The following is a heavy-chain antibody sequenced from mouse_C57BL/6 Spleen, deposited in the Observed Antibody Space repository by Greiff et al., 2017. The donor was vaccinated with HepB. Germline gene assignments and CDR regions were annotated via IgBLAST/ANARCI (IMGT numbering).Heavy chain of an antibody. CDR1: GYAFSSSW. CDR2: IYPGDGDT. CDR3: AKELGCYFDG. V-gene: IGHV1-82*01. J-gene: IGHJ1*03. Sequence: QVQLQQSGPELVKPGASVKISCKASGYAFSSSWMNWVKQRPGKGLEWIGRIYPGDGDTNYNGKFKGKATLTADKSSSTAYMQLSSLTSEDSAVYCCAKELGCYFDGWGTGTTDTVAS. D-gene: IGHD4-1*01.